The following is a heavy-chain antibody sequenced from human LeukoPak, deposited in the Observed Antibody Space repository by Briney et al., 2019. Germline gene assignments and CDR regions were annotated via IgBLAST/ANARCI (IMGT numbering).Heavy chain of an antibody. CDR3: ARSNYVWGSYRPRQSDAFDI. J-gene: IGHJ3*02. CDR1: GGSFSGYY. Sequence: SETLSLTCAVYGGSFSGYYWSWIRQPPGKGLEWIGEINHSGSTNYNPSLKSRVTMSVDTSKSQFSLKLSSVTAADTAVYYCARSNYVWGSYRPRQSDAFDIWGQGTMVTVSS. V-gene: IGHV4-34*01. D-gene: IGHD3-16*02. CDR2: INHSGST.